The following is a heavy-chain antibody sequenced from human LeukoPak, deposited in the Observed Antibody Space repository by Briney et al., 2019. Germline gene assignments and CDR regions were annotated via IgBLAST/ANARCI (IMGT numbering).Heavy chain of an antibody. J-gene: IGHJ4*02. D-gene: IGHD2-2*01. CDR2: ISGSGGST. CDR1: GFTFSSYA. Sequence: GGFLRLSCAASGFTFSSYAMSWVRQAPGKGLEWVSAISGSGGSTYYADSVKGRFTISRDNSKNTLYLQMNSLRAEDTAVYYCAKDHTPGYCSSTSCYGIDYWGQGTPVTVSS. CDR3: AKDHTPGYCSSTSCYGIDY. V-gene: IGHV3-23*01.